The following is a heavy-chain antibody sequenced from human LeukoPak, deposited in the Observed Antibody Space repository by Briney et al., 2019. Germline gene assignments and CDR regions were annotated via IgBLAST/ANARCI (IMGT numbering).Heavy chain of an antibody. CDR1: GGSISSGGYS. CDR2: IYHNGST. D-gene: IGHD4-17*01. Sequence: SETLSLTCAVSGGSISSGGYSWSWIRQPPGKGLEWIGYIYHNGSTYYNPSLKSRVTISVDRSKNQFSLKLSSVTAADTAVYYCARGPYGDYGTHYYYGMDVWGQGTTVTVSS. J-gene: IGHJ6*02. V-gene: IGHV4-30-2*01. CDR3: ARGPYGDYGTHYYYGMDV.